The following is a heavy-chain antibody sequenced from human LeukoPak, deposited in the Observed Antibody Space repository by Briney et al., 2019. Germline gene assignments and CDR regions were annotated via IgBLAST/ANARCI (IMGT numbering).Heavy chain of an antibody. V-gene: IGHV4-34*01. CDR2: INHSGST. D-gene: IGHD4-23*01. J-gene: IGHJ1*01. CDR3: ARTHYGGNEHFQH. Sequence: SETLSLTCAVYGGSFSGYYWSWIRQPPGKGLEWFGEINHSGSTNYNPSLKSRVTISVDTSKNQFSLKLSSVTAADTAVYYCARTHYGGNEHFQHWGQGTLSPSPQ. CDR1: GGSFSGYY.